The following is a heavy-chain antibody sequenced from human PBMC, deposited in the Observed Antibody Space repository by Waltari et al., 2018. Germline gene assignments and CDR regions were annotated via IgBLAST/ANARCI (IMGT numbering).Heavy chain of an antibody. V-gene: IGHV1-2*02. D-gene: IGHD4-17*01. CDR1: GYTFTGYY. CDR3: ARALFNYGGNSESVASGY. CDR2: INPNSGGT. Sequence: QVQLVQSGAEVKKPGASVKVSCKASGYTFTGYYIHWVLPAPGQGLEWMGWINPNSGGTNYAQKFQGRVTMTRDTSISTAYMELSRLRSDDTAVYYCARALFNYGGNSESVASGYWGQGTLVTVSS. J-gene: IGHJ4*02.